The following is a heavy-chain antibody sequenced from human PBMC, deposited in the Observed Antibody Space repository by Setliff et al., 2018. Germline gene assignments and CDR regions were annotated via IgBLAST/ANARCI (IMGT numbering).Heavy chain of an antibody. CDR1: GYNFISYG. CDR2: ISPYSGES. CDR3: ARSRAPRVVLAADFDF. V-gene: IGHV1-18*01. J-gene: IGHJ4*02. Sequence: ASVKVSCKASGYNFISYGISWVRQAPGQGLEWMGWISPYSGESNYAPKFQDRLTVTADTSTKTTYMELRSLTSDDTAVYFCARSRAPRVVLAADFDFWGQGTLVTVSS. D-gene: IGHD3-16*01.